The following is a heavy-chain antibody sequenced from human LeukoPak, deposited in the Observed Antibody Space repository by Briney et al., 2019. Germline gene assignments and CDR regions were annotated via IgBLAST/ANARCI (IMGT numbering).Heavy chain of an antibody. CDR3: ARANFLYCSSSTCLFDY. D-gene: IGHD2-2*01. Sequence: ASVKVSCKASGYTFTYCYMHWVRQAPGQGFEWMGWINPNDGDTNYAQKFQGRVTMTRDTSISTAHMEVSRLRSDDTAVYYCARANFLYCSSSTCLFDYWGQGTLVTVS. CDR1: GYTFTYCY. J-gene: IGHJ4*02. CDR2: INPNDGDT. V-gene: IGHV1-2*02.